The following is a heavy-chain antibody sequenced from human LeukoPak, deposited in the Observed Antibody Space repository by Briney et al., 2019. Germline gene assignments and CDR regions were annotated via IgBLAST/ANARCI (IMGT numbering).Heavy chain of an antibody. CDR3: ARADYDDRTLPFGY. D-gene: IGHD3-22*01. Sequence: SGGSLRLSCAASGFTFSSYWMHWVRQAPGKGLVWVSRINSDGSITTYADSVKGRFTISRDNAKNTLYLQMSSLRAEDTAVYYCARADYDDRTLPFGYWGQGTLVTVSS. J-gene: IGHJ4*02. V-gene: IGHV3-74*01. CDR2: INSDGSIT. CDR1: GFTFSSYW.